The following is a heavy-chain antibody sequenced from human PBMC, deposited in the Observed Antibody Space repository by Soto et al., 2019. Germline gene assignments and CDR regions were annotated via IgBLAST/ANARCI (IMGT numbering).Heavy chain of an antibody. CDR1: GYTFTSYG. V-gene: IGHV1-18*01. CDR3: ARVMSGGHSDY. J-gene: IGHJ4*02. CDR2: ISAYNGNT. D-gene: IGHD2-15*01. Sequence: ASVKVSCKASGYTFTSYGISWVRQAPGQGLEWMGWISAYNGNTNYAQKLQGRVTMTTDTSTSTAYMELSSLSSDDTAVYYCARVMSGGHSDYWGQGTLVTVSS.